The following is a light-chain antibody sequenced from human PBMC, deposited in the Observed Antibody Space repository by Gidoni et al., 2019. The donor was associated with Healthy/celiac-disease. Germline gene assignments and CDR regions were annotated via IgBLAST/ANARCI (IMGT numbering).Light chain of an antibody. J-gene: IGLJ2*01. CDR3: QAWDSSTVV. Sequence: SYEVTQPPPRSVSPGQTASITCSGDKLGDKYACWYQQKPGQSPVLVIYQDSKRPSGIPERFSGSNSGNTATLTISGTQAMDEGDYYCQAWDSSTVVFGGGTKLTVL. CDR1: KLGDKY. CDR2: QDS. V-gene: IGLV3-1*01.